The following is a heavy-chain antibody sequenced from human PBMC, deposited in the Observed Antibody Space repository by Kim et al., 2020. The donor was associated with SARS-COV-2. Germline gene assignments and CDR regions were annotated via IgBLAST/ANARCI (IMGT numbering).Heavy chain of an antibody. CDR1: GYTFTGYY. CDR3: ARVIEVNYGSGSYYNGPNWFDP. CDR2: INPNSGGT. J-gene: IGHJ5*02. V-gene: IGHV1-2*04. D-gene: IGHD3-10*01. Sequence: ASVKVSCKASGYTFTGYYMHWVRQAPGQGLEWMGWINPNSGGTNYAQKFQGWVTMTRDTSISTAYMELSRLRSDDTAVYYCARVIEVNYGSGSYYNGPNWFDPWGQGTLVTVSS.